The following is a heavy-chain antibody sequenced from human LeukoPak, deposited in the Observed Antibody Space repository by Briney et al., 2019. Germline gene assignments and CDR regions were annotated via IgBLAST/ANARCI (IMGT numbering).Heavy chain of an antibody. V-gene: IGHV4-4*07. D-gene: IGHD5-18*01. Sequence: PSETLSLTCTVSGGSISSYYWSWIRQPAGKGLEWIGRIYTSGSTNYNPSLKSRVTMSVDTSKNQFSLKLSSVAAADTAVYYCASTERGYSYGFFDPWGQGTLVTVSS. J-gene: IGHJ5*02. CDR3: ASTERGYSYGFFDP. CDR1: GGSISSYY. CDR2: IYTSGST.